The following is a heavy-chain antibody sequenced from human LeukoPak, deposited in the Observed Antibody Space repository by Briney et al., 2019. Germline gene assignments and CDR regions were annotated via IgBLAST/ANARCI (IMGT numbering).Heavy chain of an antibody. Sequence: SETLSLTGTVSGGSISSYYWSWIRQPPGKGLEWIGYIYYSGSTNYNPSLKSRVTISVDTSKNQFSLKLSSVTAADTAVYYCARNPQTSYLPFAYWGQGTLVTVSS. J-gene: IGHJ4*02. CDR3: ARNPQTSYLPFAY. D-gene: IGHD2-2*01. CDR2: IYYSGST. V-gene: IGHV4-59*01. CDR1: GGSISSYY.